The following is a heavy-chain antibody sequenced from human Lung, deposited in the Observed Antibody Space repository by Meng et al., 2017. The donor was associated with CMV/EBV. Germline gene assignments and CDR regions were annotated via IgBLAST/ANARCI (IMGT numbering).Heavy chain of an antibody. J-gene: IGHJ6*02. V-gene: IGHV3-30*02. CDR3: AKVVRLGYCSSTSCPARSYYYYGMDV. CDR2: IRYDGSNN. Sequence: GGSXRLXCAASGFTFSSYSMHWVRQAPGKGLEWVAFIRYDGSNNYYADSVKGRFTISRDNSKNTVYLQMNSLRAEDTAVYYCAKVVRLGYCSSTSCPARSYYYYGMDVWXQGTTVTVSS. CDR1: GFTFSSYS. D-gene: IGHD2-2*01.